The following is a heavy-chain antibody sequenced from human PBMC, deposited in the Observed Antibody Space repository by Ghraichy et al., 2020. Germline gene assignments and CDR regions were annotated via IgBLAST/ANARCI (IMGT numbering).Heavy chain of an antibody. CDR3: ARAPVDPVRGVIRNYYYYGMDV. CDR2: IYYSGST. CDR1: GGSVSSGSYY. D-gene: IGHD3-10*01. Sequence: SETLSLTCTVSGGSVSSGSYYWSWIRQPPGKGLEWIGYIYYSGSTNYNPSLKSRVTISVDTSKNQFSLKLSSVTAADTAVYYCARAPVDPVRGVIRNYYYYGMDVWGQGTTVTVSS. J-gene: IGHJ6*02. V-gene: IGHV4-61*01.